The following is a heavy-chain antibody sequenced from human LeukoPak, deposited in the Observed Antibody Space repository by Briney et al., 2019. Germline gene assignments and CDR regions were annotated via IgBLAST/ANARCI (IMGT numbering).Heavy chain of an antibody. CDR1: GFTFDDYP. V-gene: IGHV3-43*02. J-gene: IGHJ4*02. D-gene: IGHD2-15*01. CDR2: ISGDGATT. CDR3: AKKDVSYFDY. Sequence: QPGGSLRLSCAASGFTFDDYPMHWVRQGPGKGLEWLSLISGDGATTYYADSVKGRFTISRDNSKNTLYLQMNSLRAEDTAVYYCAKKDVSYFDYWGQGTLVTVSS.